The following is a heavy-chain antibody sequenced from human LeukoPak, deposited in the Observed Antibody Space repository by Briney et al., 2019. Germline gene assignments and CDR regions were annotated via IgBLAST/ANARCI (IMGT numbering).Heavy chain of an antibody. V-gene: IGHV1-8*01. CDR1: GYSFNIYE. J-gene: IGHJ5*02. CDR2: VNPNSGDT. CDR3: SRGPRFDP. Sequence: ASVKVSCKTSGYSFNIYEINWVRQATGQGLEWMEWVNPNSGDTDYAQKLQGRLTMTRNTSISTAYMELSGLRLEDTAVYYCSRGPRFDPWGQGTQVTVSS.